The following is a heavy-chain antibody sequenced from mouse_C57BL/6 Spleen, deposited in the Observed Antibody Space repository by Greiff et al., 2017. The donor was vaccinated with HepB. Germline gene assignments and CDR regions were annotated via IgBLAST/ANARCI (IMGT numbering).Heavy chain of an antibody. V-gene: IGHV1-55*01. CDR2: IYPGSGST. J-gene: IGHJ1*03. D-gene: IGHD1-1*01. Sequence: QVQLQQPGAELVKPGASVKMSCKASGYTFTSYWITWVKQRPGQGLEWIGDIYPGSGSTNYNEKFKSKATLTVDTSSSTAYMQLSSLTSEDSAVYYCARSRTDYYGSSYNWYFDVWGTGTTVTVSS. CDR1: GYTFTSYW. CDR3: ARSRTDYYGSSYNWYFDV.